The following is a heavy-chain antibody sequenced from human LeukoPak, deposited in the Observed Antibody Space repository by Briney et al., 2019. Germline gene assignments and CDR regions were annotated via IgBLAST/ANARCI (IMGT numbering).Heavy chain of an antibody. CDR1: GGSFSGYY. V-gene: IGHV4-34*01. CDR2: INHSGST. Sequence: SETLSLTCAVYGGSFSGYYWSWIRQPPGKGLGWIGEINHSGSTNYNPSLKSRVTISVDTSKNQFSLKLSSVTAADTAVYYCARVDSWFDPWGQGTLVTVSS. CDR3: ARVDSWFDP. D-gene: IGHD2-2*03. J-gene: IGHJ5*02.